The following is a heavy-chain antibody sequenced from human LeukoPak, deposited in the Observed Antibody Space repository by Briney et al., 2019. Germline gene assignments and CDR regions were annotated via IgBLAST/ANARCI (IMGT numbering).Heavy chain of an antibody. CDR2: IYSDGRT. V-gene: IGHV3-53*01. Sequence: PGGSLRLSCAASGFTVSSNYMTWVRQAPGKGLEWVSVIYSDGRTYYADSVKGRFTISRDNSKNTLYLQMNSLRAEDTATYYCAGSPKHRRGIVETWWFDPWGQGTLVTVSS. J-gene: IGHJ5*02. CDR3: AGSPKHRRGIVETWWFDP. D-gene: IGHD3-22*01. CDR1: GFTVSSNY.